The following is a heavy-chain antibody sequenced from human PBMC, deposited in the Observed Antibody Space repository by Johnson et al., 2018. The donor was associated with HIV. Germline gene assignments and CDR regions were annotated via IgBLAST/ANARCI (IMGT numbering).Heavy chain of an antibody. Sequence: VQLVESGGGLVKPGGSMRLSCAASGFTFSDYYMSWIRQAPGKGLEWVSHISSRSGPISYSDSVKGRFTISRDNAKNSLYLQMNSLRAEDTAVYYCASAPRAFCDGDCYPNAFGIWGQGTMVTVSS. D-gene: IGHD2-21*02. CDR3: ASAPRAFCDGDCYPNAFGI. CDR1: GFTFSDYY. CDR2: ISSRSGPI. V-gene: IGHV3-11*04. J-gene: IGHJ3*02.